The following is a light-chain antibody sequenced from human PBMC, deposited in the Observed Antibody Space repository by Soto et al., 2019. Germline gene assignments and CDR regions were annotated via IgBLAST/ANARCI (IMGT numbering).Light chain of an antibody. Sequence: DIQLTQSPSFLSASVGDRVTITCRASQGISSYLAWYQQKPGKAPKLLIYATSTLQSGVPSRFSGSGSATEFTLTISSLLPEDFATYYCQQLNSYLLFGGGTKV. CDR1: QGISSY. V-gene: IGKV1-9*01. CDR2: ATS. J-gene: IGKJ4*01. CDR3: QQLNSYLL.